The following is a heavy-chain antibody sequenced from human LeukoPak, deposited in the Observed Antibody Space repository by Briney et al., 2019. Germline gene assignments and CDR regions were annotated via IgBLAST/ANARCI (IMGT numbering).Heavy chain of an antibody. CDR2: ISVTGNT. Sequence: GGSLRLSCAASGFTLSSYAMSWVRQGPGKGLEWVSAISVTGNTYHADSVRGRFTISRDSSKNTLYFQMNSLRAEDTAVYYCAKASGYSSTWYYEWFDPWGQGTLVTVSS. J-gene: IGHJ5*02. CDR1: GFTLSSYA. V-gene: IGHV3-23*01. D-gene: IGHD6-13*01. CDR3: AKASGYSSTWYYEWFDP.